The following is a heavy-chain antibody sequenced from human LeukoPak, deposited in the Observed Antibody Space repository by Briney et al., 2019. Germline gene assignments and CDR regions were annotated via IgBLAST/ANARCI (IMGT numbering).Heavy chain of an antibody. V-gene: IGHV3-21*01. CDR3: ARDRGIVVVVAVTYAQDDAFDI. CDR1: GFTFSDYS. CDR2: ISSSSSYI. Sequence: GGSLRLSCAASGFTFSDYSMNWVRQAPGKGLEWVSSISSSSSYIYYADSLRGRFTISRDNAKNSLYLQMNSLRAEDTAVYYCARDRGIVVVVAVTYAQDDAFDIWGQGTMVTVSS. J-gene: IGHJ3*02. D-gene: IGHD2-15*01.